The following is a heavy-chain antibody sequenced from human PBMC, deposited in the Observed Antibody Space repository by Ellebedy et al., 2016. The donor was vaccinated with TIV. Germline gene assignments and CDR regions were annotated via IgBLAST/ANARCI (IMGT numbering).Heavy chain of an antibody. Sequence: GGSLRLSXVASGFSFSRHWMSWVRQAPGKVLEWMSNIKSDASEKYYIDSLKGRFIISRDNARNSLYLQMNSLRVEDTAVYYCAALDTALAPVGSGGYWGQGTLVTVSS. J-gene: IGHJ4*02. V-gene: IGHV3-7*02. CDR1: GFSFSRHW. CDR2: IKSDASEK. D-gene: IGHD5-18*01. CDR3: AALDTALAPVGSGGY.